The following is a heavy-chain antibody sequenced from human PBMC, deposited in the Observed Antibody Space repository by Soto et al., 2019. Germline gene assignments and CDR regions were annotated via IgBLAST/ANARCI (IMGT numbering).Heavy chain of an antibody. CDR1: GYSFTSYW. CDR3: ARDFTTDYDSSGYYFF. J-gene: IGHJ4*02. Sequence: GESLKISCKVSGYSFTSYWISWVRQMPGKGLEWMGRIDPSDSYTNYSPSFQGHVTISADKSISTAYLQWSSLKASDTAMYYCARDFTTDYDSSGYYFFWGQGTLVTVSS. D-gene: IGHD3-22*01. V-gene: IGHV5-10-1*01. CDR2: IDPSDSYT.